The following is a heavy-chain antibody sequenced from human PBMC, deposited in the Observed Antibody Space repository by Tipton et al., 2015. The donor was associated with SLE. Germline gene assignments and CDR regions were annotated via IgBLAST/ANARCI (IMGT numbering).Heavy chain of an antibody. V-gene: IGHV1-18*01. Sequence: QVQLVQSGGEGKKPGASVKVSCKASGYTFTRYGISWVRQAPGQGLEWMGWISPYNGETKFAQKFQGRVTMTTDTSTSTAYMELRSLISDDTAVYYCARDGDIVVVGAATRFDYWGKGPLFSVSS. D-gene: IGHD2-15*01. CDR1: GYTFTRYG. CDR3: ARDGDIVVVGAATRFDY. J-gene: IGHJ4*02. CDR2: ISPYNGET.